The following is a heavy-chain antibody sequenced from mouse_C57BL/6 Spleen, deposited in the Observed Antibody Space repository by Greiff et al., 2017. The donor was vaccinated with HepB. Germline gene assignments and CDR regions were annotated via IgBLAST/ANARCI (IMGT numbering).Heavy chain of an antibody. J-gene: IGHJ1*03. Sequence: QVQLQQSGAELVRPGASVTLSCKASGYTFTDYEMHWVKQTPVHGLEWIGAIDPETGGTAYNQKFKGKAILTADKSSSTAYMELRSLTSEDSAVYYCTRPVTTVVARYWYFDVWGTGTTVTVSS. CDR3: TRPVTTVVARYWYFDV. CDR2: IDPETGGT. CDR1: GYTFTDYE. D-gene: IGHD1-1*01. V-gene: IGHV1-15*01.